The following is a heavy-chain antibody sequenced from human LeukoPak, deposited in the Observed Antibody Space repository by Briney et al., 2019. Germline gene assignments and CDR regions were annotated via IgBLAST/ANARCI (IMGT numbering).Heavy chain of an antibody. D-gene: IGHD2-2*01. CDR1: GGSISSSSYY. Sequence: SETLSLTCIVSGGSISSSSYYWGWIRQPPGKGLEWIGQIYYSGSIYYNPSLKSRVTISVDTSKNQFSLKLSSVTAADTAVYYCARDYRIVVVPAAKKTYYYYGMDVWGQGTTVTVSS. CDR2: IYYSGSI. V-gene: IGHV4-39*07. J-gene: IGHJ6*02. CDR3: ARDYRIVVVPAAKKTYYYYGMDV.